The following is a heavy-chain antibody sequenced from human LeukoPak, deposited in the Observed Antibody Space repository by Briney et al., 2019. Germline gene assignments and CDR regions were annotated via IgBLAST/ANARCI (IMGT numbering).Heavy chain of an antibody. CDR3: ARGEVATTYYYGMDV. Sequence: GGSLSLSCVASGFTFRSYAMNWVRKAPGKGLEWVSYMSSDSSFINYADSVKGRFTISRDNAKNSLFLQMDSPRADDTAVHYCARGEVATTYYYGMDVWGQGTTVTVSS. J-gene: IGHJ6*02. CDR2: MSSDSSFI. D-gene: IGHD5-12*01. CDR1: GFTFRSYA. V-gene: IGHV3-21*05.